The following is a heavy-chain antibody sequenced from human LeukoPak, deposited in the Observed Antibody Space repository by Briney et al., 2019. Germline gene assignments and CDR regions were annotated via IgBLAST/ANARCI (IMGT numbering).Heavy chain of an antibody. CDR2: ISWNSGSI. CDR1: GFTFDDYA. CDR3: AKDRSSGWYIGWFDP. D-gene: IGHD6-13*01. V-gene: IGHV3-9*01. J-gene: IGHJ5*02. Sequence: PGGSLRLSCAASGFTFDDYAMHWVRHAPGKGLEWVSGISWNSGSIGYADSVKGRFTISRDNAKNSLYLQMNSLRAEDTALYYCAKDRSSGWYIGWFDPWGQGTLVTVSS.